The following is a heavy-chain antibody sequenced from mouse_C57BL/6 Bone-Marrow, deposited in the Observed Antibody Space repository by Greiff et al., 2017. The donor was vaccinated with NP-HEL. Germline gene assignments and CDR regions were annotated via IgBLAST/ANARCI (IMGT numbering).Heavy chain of an antibody. Sequence: VQLQQSGAELVRPGASVKLSCTASGFNFKDYYMHWVKQRPEQGLEWIGWIDPENGDTEYNSKFQGKATITADTSSNTAYLQLSSLTSEDTAVYYCTACDQYYAMDYWGQGTAVTVSS. CDR3: TACDQYYAMDY. J-gene: IGHJ4*01. CDR2: IDPENGDT. CDR1: GFNFKDYY. V-gene: IGHV14-4*01.